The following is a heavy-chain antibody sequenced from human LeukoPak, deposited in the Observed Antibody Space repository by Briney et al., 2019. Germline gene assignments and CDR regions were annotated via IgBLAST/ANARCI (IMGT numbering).Heavy chain of an antibody. CDR3: AKHTMIVVVITAFDI. V-gene: IGHV3-23*01. Sequence: GGSLRLSCAAPGFTFSSYAMSWVRQAPGKGLEWVSAISGSGGSTYYADSVKGRFTISRDNSKNTLYLQMNSLRAEDTAIYYCAKHTMIVVVITAFDIWGQGTMVTVSS. D-gene: IGHD3-22*01. CDR1: GFTFSSYA. CDR2: ISGSGGST. J-gene: IGHJ3*02.